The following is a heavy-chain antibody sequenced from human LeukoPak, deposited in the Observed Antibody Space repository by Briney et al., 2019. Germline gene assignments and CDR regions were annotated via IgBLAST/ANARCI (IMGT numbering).Heavy chain of an antibody. CDR1: GFTFENHA. CDR2: LSGRGDSK. J-gene: IGHJ4*02. V-gene: IGHV3-23*01. Sequence: PGGSLRLSCAASGFTFENHAMSWVRQAPGKGVQWVSGLSGRGDSKYYADSVMGRFTISRDNSKNTLYLQINRLRTEDTALYFCAKDFRDSSMFTDGYFDSWGQGTLVTVSS. CDR3: AKDFRDSSMFTDGYFDS. D-gene: IGHD5-18*01.